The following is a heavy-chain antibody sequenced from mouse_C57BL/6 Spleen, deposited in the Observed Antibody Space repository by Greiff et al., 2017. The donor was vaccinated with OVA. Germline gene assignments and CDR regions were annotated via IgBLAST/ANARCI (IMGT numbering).Heavy chain of an antibody. CDR3: VRGTGRYFDY. V-gene: IGHV10-1*01. CDR1: GFSFNTYA. D-gene: IGHD4-1*01. CDR2: IRSKSNNYAT. J-gene: IGHJ2*01. Sequence: GGGLVQPKGSLKLSCAASGFSFNTYAMNWVRQAPGKGLEWVARIRSKSNNYATYYADSVKAIFTISRDDSESMLYLQMNNLKTEDTAMYYCVRGTGRYFDYWGQGTTLTVSS.